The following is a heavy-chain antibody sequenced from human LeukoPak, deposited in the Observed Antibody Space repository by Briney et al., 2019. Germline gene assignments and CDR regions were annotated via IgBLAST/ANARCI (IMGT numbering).Heavy chain of an antibody. J-gene: IGHJ2*01. V-gene: IGHV3-48*03. CDR3: ARDGGNRYWYFDL. Sequence: GGSLRLSCAASGFSFSSYEMNWVRQAPGKGLEWVSYISSSGSTIYYADSVKGRFTISRDNAKNSLYLQMNSLRAEDTAVYYCARDGGNRYWYFDLWGRGTLVTVSS. CDR1: GFSFSSYE. D-gene: IGHD4-23*01. CDR2: ISSSGSTI.